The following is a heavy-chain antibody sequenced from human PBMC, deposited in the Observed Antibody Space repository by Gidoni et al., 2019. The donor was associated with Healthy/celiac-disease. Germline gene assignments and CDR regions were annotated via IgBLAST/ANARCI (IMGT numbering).Heavy chain of an antibody. V-gene: IGHV1-69*04. CDR2: IIPILGIA. D-gene: IGHD6-19*01. J-gene: IGHJ4*02. Sequence: QVQLVQSGAEVKKPGSSVKVSCKASGGTFRSYAISWVGEAPGQGLEWMGRIIPILGIANYAQKFQGRVTITADKSTSTAYMELSSLRSEDTAVYYCARDPGVAGTVSVAYWGQGTLVTVSS. CDR3: ARDPGVAGTVSVAY. CDR1: GGTFRSYA.